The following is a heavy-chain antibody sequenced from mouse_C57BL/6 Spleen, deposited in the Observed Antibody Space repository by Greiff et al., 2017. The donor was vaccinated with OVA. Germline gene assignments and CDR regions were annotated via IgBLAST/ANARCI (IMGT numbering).Heavy chain of an antibody. Sequence: VQLQQSGPELVRPGVSVKISCKGSGYTFTDYAMHWVKQSHAKSLEWIGVISPYYGDASYNQKFQDKATMTVDKSSSTAYMELARLTSEDSAVNYCASGYGSSIVDYWGQGTTLTVSS. CDR2: ISPYYGDA. CDR1: GYTFTDYA. CDR3: ASGYGSSIVDY. D-gene: IGHD1-1*01. J-gene: IGHJ2*01. V-gene: IGHV1-67*01.